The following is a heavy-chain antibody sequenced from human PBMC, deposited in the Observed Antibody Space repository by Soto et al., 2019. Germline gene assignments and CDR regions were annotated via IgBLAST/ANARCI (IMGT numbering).Heavy chain of an antibody. Sequence: SETLSLTCTVSGGSIGGSNYFWGWIRQSPGTGLEWLGTIYSSGSTYYNPSLKSRITISVDTSKSQFSLKLSSVTAADTAVYYCARDRSSSWYRNNWFDPWGQGTLVTVSS. D-gene: IGHD6-13*01. CDR3: ARDRSSSWYRNNWFDP. CDR2: IYSSGST. V-gene: IGHV4-39*07. CDR1: GGSIGGSNYF. J-gene: IGHJ5*02.